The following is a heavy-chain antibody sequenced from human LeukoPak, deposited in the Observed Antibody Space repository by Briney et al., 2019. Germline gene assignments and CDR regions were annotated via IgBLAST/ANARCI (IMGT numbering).Heavy chain of an antibody. CDR3: ARDLNGASHFDY. CDR1: GGSFSGYY. V-gene: IGHV4-34*01. D-gene: IGHD4-17*01. CDR2: INHSGST. Sequence: SETLSLTCAVYGGSFSGYYWSWIRQPPGKGLEWIGEINHSGSTNYNPSLKSRVTISVDTSKNQFSLKLASVTAADTALYYCARDLNGASHFDYWGRGALVTVPS. J-gene: IGHJ4*02.